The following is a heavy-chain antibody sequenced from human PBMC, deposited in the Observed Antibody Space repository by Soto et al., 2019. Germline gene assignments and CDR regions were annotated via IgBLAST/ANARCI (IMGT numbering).Heavy chain of an antibody. J-gene: IGHJ4*02. V-gene: IGHV4-59*01. CDR2: IYYSGST. CDR3: ARDASGSFDY. Sequence: SETLSLTCTVSGGSISSYYWSWIRQPPGKGLEWIGYIYYSGSTNYNPSLKSRVTISVDTSKNQFSLKLSSVTAADTAVYYCARDASGSFDYWGQGTLVTVSS. CDR1: GGSISSYY. D-gene: IGHD1-26*01.